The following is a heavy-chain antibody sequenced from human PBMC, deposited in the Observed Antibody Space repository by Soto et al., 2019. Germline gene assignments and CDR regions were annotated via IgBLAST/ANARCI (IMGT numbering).Heavy chain of an antibody. CDR1: GGSISIGGYY. CDR3: ARVDGYYYYGMDV. CDR2: IYYSGST. Sequence: PSETLSLTCTVSGGSISIGGYYWSCIRQHPGKGLEWIGYIYYSGSTYYNPSLKSRVTISVDTSKNQFSLKLSSVTAADTTVYYCARVDGYYYYGMDVWGQGTTVTVSS. V-gene: IGHV4-31*03. J-gene: IGHJ6*02.